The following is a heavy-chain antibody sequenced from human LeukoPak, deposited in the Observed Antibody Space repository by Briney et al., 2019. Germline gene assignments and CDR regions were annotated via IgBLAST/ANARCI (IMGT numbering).Heavy chain of an antibody. CDR3: ARARAETYYYGMDV. CDR2: ISSGSEYR. CDR1: GFTFSSYA. Sequence: PGGSLRLSCAASGFTFSSYAMNWVRQAPGKGLEWVSCISSGSEYRFYADSVKGRFTISRDNAKNSLYLQMNSLRAEDTAVYYCARARAETYYYGMDVWGQRTTVTVSS. V-gene: IGHV3-21*01. J-gene: IGHJ6*02.